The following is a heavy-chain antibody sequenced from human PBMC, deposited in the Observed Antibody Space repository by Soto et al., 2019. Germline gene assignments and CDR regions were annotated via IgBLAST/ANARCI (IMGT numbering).Heavy chain of an antibody. CDR1: GFTFSNAW. J-gene: IGHJ6*03. D-gene: IGHD5-12*01. CDR2: IKSKTDGGTT. Sequence: GGSLRLSCAASGFTFSNAWMSWVRQAPGKGLEWVGRIKSKTDGGTTDYAAPVKGRFTISRDDSKNTLYLQMNSLKTEDTAVYYCTTDMGHEEYSGYDRYYYYYMDVWGKGTTVTVSS. CDR3: TTDMGHEEYSGYDRYYYYYMDV. V-gene: IGHV3-15*01.